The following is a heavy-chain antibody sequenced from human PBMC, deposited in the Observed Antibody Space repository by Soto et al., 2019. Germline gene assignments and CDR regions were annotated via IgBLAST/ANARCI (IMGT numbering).Heavy chain of an antibody. D-gene: IGHD1-26*01. CDR1: GFSFHVYV. CDR2: LSEGRGDS. CDR3: ASPRIPAAMGARNSRGFDV. J-gene: IGHJ3*01. Sequence: ELQLLESGGGLVQPGGSLRLSCAASGFSFHVYVMNWVRQAPGKGLEWVSGLSEGRGDSYYADSVKGRFTISRDNSKNTMYLLVNILRVEATAVYVCASPRIPAAMGARNSRGFDVWGQGTKVSVSS. V-gene: IGHV3-23*01.